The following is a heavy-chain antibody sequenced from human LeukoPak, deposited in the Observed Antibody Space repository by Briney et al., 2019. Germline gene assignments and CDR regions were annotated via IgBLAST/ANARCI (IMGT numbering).Heavy chain of an antibody. Sequence: PGGSLRLSCAASGFTFSSYSMNWVRQAPGKGLEWVSSISNSSSYIYYADSVKGRFTISRDNAKNSLYLQMNSLRAEDTAVYYCARDYTMIRYYFDYWGQGTLVTVSS. V-gene: IGHV3-21*01. CDR2: ISNSSSYI. CDR3: ARDYTMIRYYFDY. D-gene: IGHD3-22*01. J-gene: IGHJ4*02. CDR1: GFTFSSYS.